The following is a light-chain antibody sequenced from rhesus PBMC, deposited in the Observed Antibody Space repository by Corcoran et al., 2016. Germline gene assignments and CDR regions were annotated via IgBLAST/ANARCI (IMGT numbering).Light chain of an antibody. CDR3: QRGYSTPCG. CDR1: QGISNN. J-gene: IGKJ2*01. Sequence: DIQMTQSPSSLSASVGDRVTITCQSSQGISNNLAWYQQKPGTVPKVLIHKASNLQSGDPSRFSGSGAGTDFTLTISSLQPEDFATYSWQRGYSTPCGFDQGTKVEIK. CDR2: KAS. V-gene: IGKV1-25*01.